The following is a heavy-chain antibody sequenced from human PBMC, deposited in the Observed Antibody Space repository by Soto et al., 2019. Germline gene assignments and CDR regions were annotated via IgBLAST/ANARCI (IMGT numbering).Heavy chain of an antibody. V-gene: IGHV4-31*03. CDR3: ARVGGQSIAAAGSGWGWFDP. CDR2: IYYSGST. D-gene: IGHD6-13*01. CDR1: GGSISSGGYY. J-gene: IGHJ5*02. Sequence: QVQLQESGPGLVKPSQTLSLTCTVSGGSISSGGYYWSWIRQHPGKGLEWIGYIYYSGSTYYNPSLKSRVTISVDTSKNQFSLKLSSVTAADTAVYYCARVGGQSIAAAGSGWGWFDPWGQGTLVTVSS.